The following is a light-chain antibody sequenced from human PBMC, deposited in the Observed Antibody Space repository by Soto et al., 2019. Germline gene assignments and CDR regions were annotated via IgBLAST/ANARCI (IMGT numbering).Light chain of an antibody. CDR2: RVS. V-gene: IGKV2-30*01. J-gene: IGKJ2*01. Sequence: DVVMTQSPLSLPVTLGQPASMSCSSSQSLAYIDGNTYLNWFQQRPGQSPSRLIYRVSNRYSGVSDRFSGSEAGTDFTLEISRVECEDVGVYYCMQRTPWAPYTVGYGTKRAIQ. CDR1: QSLAYIDGNTY. CDR3: MQRTPWAPYT.